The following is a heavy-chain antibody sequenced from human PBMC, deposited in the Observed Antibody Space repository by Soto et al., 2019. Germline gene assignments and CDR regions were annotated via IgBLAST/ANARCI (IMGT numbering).Heavy chain of an antibody. CDR2: IIPFFKAT. CDR1: GGTFSGHA. J-gene: IGHJ6*02. Sequence: QVQLVQSGAEVKKPGSSVKVSCKASGGTFSGHAISWVRQAPGQGLEWMGGIIPFFKATNYAEKFQGRVTITADVYTSAAYMDLYSVRSGDTAVYYCARDVPHNYYDGTFSYYAMDVWGQGTTVIVSS. CDR3: ARDVPHNYYDGTFSYYAMDV. D-gene: IGHD3-16*01. V-gene: IGHV1-69*01.